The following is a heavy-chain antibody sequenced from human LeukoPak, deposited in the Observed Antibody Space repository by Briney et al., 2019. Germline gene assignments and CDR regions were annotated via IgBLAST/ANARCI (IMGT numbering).Heavy chain of an antibody. D-gene: IGHD1-1*01. CDR2: ISYDGSNK. Sequence: GGSLRLSCAASGFTFSSYAMHWVRQAPGKGLEWVAVISYDGSNKYYADSVKGRFTISRDNSKNTLYLQMNSLRAEDTAVYYCAKSNEIYFDYWGQGTLVTVPS. J-gene: IGHJ4*02. CDR1: GFTFSSYA. CDR3: AKSNEIYFDY. V-gene: IGHV3-30-3*02.